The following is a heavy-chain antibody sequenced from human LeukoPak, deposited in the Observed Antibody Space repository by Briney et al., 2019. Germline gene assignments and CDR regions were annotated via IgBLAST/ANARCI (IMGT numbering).Heavy chain of an antibody. CDR3: ARIYYDSGAYYRRAFDI. Sequence: RPSETLSLTCTVSGGSISTYYWSWIRQPPGKGLEGIAYIYNSWSTNSNPSLKSRVTISVDTSRNQFSLRLSSVTAADRAVYYCARIYYDSGAYYRRAFDIWGQGTMVSVSS. J-gene: IGHJ3*02. D-gene: IGHD3-22*01. CDR2: IYNSWST. CDR1: GGSISTYY. V-gene: IGHV4-59*01.